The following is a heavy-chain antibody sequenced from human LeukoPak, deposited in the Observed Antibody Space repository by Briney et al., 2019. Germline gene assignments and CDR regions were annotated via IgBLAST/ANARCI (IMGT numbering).Heavy chain of an antibody. CDR3: ARTDYGDFIDY. J-gene: IGHJ4*02. D-gene: IGHD4-17*01. Sequence: TSVKVSCKASGYTFTSYAMNWVRQAPGQGLEWMGWINTNTGNPTYAQGFTGRFVFPLDTSVSTAYLQISSLKAEDTAVYYCARTDYGDFIDYWGQGTLVTVSS. CDR1: GYTFTSYA. V-gene: IGHV7-4-1*02. CDR2: INTNTGNP.